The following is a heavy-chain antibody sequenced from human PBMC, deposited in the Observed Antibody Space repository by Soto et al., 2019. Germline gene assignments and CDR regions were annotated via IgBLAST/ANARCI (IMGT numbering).Heavy chain of an antibody. CDR3: ARHRRGAVADTYYFDY. J-gene: IGHJ4*02. CDR2: IYYSGST. V-gene: IGHV4-39*01. Sequence: QLQLQESGPGLVKPSETLSLTCTVSGGSISSSSYYWGWIRQPPGKGLEWIGSIYYSGSTYYNPSLKRRVTISVDTSKNQFSLKLSSVTAADTAVYYCARHRRGAVADTYYFDYWGQGTLVTVSS. CDR1: GGSISSSSYY. D-gene: IGHD6-19*01.